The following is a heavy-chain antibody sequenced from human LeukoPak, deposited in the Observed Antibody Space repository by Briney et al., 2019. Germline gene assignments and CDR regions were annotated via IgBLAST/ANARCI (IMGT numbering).Heavy chain of an antibody. Sequence: PGRSLRLSCAASGFTFSSYAMHWVRQAPGKGLEWVAVISYDGSNKYYADSVKGRFTISRDNSKNTLYLQMNSLRAEDTAVYYCARGVSGYNWNYYYYWGQGTLVTVSS. D-gene: IGHD1-20*01. CDR3: ARGVSGYNWNYYYY. CDR1: GFTFSSYA. V-gene: IGHV3-30*04. J-gene: IGHJ4*02. CDR2: ISYDGSNK.